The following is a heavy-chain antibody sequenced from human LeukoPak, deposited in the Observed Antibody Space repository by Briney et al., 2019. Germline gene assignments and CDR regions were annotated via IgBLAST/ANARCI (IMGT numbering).Heavy chain of an antibody. J-gene: IGHJ4*02. Sequence: PGGSLRLSCAASGFIFSNYAMSWVRQAPGKGLQWVSAFSGSGGSTYYADSVKGRFTISRDNAKNSLYLQMNSLRAEDTAVYYCARDLASEQWLVMGKFGYWGQGTLVTVSS. V-gene: IGHV3-23*01. D-gene: IGHD6-19*01. CDR3: ARDLASEQWLVMGKFGY. CDR1: GFIFSNYA. CDR2: FSGSGGST.